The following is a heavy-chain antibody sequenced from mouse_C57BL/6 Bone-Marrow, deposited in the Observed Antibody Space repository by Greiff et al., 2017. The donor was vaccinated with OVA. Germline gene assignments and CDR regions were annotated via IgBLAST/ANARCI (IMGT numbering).Heavy chain of an antibody. CDR2: IHPNSGST. CDR3: ASQEYGSSFYYFDY. CDR1: GYTFTSYW. Sequence: QVHVKQPGAELVKPGASVKLSCKASGYTFTSYWMHWVKQRPGQGLEWIGMIHPNSGSTNYNEKFKSKATLTVDKSSSTAYMQLSSLTSEDSAVYYCASQEYGSSFYYFDYWGQGTTLTVSS. D-gene: IGHD1-1*01. V-gene: IGHV1-64*01. J-gene: IGHJ2*01.